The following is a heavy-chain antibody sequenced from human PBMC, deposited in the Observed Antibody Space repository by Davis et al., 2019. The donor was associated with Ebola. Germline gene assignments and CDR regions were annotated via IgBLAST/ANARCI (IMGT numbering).Heavy chain of an antibody. CDR3: ARDYYDSSGFYYNPARIDP. CDR1: GFTFSTYF. D-gene: IGHD3-22*01. Sequence: LSLTCAASGFTFSTYFMHWVRQAPGKGLERVAIISYDGSDQYYADSVKGRFTISRDNSKNTLYLQMNSLRREDTAVYYCARDYYDSSGFYYNPARIDPWGQGTLVTVSS. V-gene: IGHV3-30-3*01. J-gene: IGHJ5*02. CDR2: ISYDGSDQ.